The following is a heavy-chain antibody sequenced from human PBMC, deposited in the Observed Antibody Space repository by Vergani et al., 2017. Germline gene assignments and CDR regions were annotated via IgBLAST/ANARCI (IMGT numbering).Heavy chain of an antibody. V-gene: IGHV5-51*03. D-gene: IGHD3-3*01. J-gene: IGHJ5*02. CDR3: AKTHDFSSLYASYKWFDP. CDR2: IYAGDSDV. CDR1: GYSITNYW. Sequence: EVQLVQSGAEVKKPGESLNISCQGSGYSITNYWIAWVRQRPGKGLEWMGIIYAGDSDVRYSLYFQGQVTMSVDKSLSTAYLQWSSLKASDTSTYYCAKTHDFSSLYASYKWFDPWGQGTQVTVSS.